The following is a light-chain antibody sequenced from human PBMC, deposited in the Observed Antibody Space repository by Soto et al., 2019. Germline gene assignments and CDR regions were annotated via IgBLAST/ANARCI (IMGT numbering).Light chain of an antibody. CDR2: GAS. CDR3: QQYGSSPIT. CDR1: QSVSSSY. J-gene: IGKJ5*01. V-gene: IGKV3-20*01. Sequence: ESVLTQSPGTLSLSPGERATLSCRASQSVSSSYLAWYQQKPGQAPRLLIYGASSRATGIPHRFSGSGSGRDFSLTINRLEPEDFAVYYCQQYGSSPITFGQGTRLEIK.